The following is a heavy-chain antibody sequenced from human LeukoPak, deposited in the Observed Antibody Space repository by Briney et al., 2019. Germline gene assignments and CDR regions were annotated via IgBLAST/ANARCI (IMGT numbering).Heavy chain of an antibody. CDR1: GFTFSDYY. J-gene: IGHJ5*02. V-gene: IGHV3-11*05. CDR3: ARGPPASRGYYPRSDL. CDR2: MSSSSSYT. Sequence: PGRSLRLSCAASGFTFSDYYMSWLREAPGKGLEGVSYMSSSSSYTNYAGSVQGRVTISRDKAKDSLYLQMNSLRAEDTAFYYCARGPPASRGYYPRSDLWGQGTLVTVSS. D-gene: IGHD3-3*01.